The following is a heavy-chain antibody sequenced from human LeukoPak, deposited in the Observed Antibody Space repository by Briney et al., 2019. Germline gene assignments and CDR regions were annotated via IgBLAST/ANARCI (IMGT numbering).Heavy chain of an antibody. CDR1: GYSISSGYY. J-gene: IGHJ4*02. D-gene: IGHD4-17*01. Sequence: ETLSLTCTVSGYSISSGYYWGWIRQPPGQGLEWVSTITAAGNVPWYSDSVRGRFTISRDNSENTVYLQMNGLRVEDTARYYCARDRDYPRDQFDYWGQGTVVSVSS. V-gene: IGHV3-23*01. CDR2: ITAAGNVP. CDR3: ARDRDYPRDQFDY.